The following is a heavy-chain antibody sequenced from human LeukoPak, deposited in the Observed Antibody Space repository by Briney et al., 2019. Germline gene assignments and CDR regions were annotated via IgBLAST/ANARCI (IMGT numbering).Heavy chain of an antibody. Sequence: SGTLSLTCAVYGGSFSGYYWSWIRQPPGKGLEWIGEINHSGSTNYNPSLKSRVTISVDTSKNQFSLKLSSVTAADTAVYYCARGLLIAMGAFDIWGQGTMVTVSS. CDR2: INHSGST. V-gene: IGHV4-34*01. D-gene: IGHD3-10*01. CDR3: ARGLLIAMGAFDI. J-gene: IGHJ3*02. CDR1: GGSFSGYY.